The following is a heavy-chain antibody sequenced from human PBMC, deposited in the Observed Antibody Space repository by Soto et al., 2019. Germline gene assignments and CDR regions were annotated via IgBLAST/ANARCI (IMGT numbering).Heavy chain of an antibody. Sequence: ASVKVSCKASGGTFSSYAISCVRQAPGQGLEWMGGTIPIFGTANYAQKFQGRVTITADESTSTAYMELSSLRSEDTAVYYCARALGYYDSSGYYFDYWGQGTLVTVSS. CDR3: ARALGYYDSSGYYFDY. CDR2: TIPIFGTA. V-gene: IGHV1-69*13. CDR1: GGTFSSYA. D-gene: IGHD3-22*01. J-gene: IGHJ4*02.